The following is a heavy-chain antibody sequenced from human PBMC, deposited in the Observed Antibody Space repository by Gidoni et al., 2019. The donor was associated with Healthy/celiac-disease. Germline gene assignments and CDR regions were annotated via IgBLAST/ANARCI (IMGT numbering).Heavy chain of an antibody. Sequence: QVQLQESGPGLVKPSQPLPLTCTASGGSISSGSDYWSWIRQPAGKGLEWIGRIYTSGSTNYNPSLKSRVTISVDTSKNQFSLKLSSVTAADTAVYYCARERLWGRSTSGADSWGQGTLVTVSS. D-gene: IGHD2-2*01. CDR2: IYTSGST. CDR3: ARERLWGRSTSGADS. CDR1: GGSISSGSDY. J-gene: IGHJ5*01. V-gene: IGHV4-61*02.